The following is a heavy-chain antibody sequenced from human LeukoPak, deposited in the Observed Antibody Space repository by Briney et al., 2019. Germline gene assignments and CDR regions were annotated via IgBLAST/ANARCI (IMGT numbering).Heavy chain of an antibody. CDR2: ISGSGGST. CDR1: AFTFSSYG. J-gene: IGHJ3*02. D-gene: IGHD3-22*01. CDR3: AKAWGITMIVVVMGAFDI. Sequence: GGSLRLSCAASAFTFSSYGMSWVRQAPGKGLEWVSAISGSGGSTYYADSVKGRFTISRDNSKNTLYLQMNSLRAEDTAVYYCAKAWGITMIVVVMGAFDIWGQGTMVTVSS. V-gene: IGHV3-23*01.